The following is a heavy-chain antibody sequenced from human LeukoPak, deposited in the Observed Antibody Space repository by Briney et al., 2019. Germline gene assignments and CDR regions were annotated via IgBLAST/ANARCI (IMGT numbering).Heavy chain of an antibody. CDR1: GGSISSSSYY. CDR2: IYYSGST. D-gene: IGHD3-10*01. V-gene: IGHV4-39*07. CDR3: AKIGDAGLGSHDY. J-gene: IGHJ4*02. Sequence: SETLSLTCTVSGGSISSSSYYWGWIRQPPGKGLEWIGSIYYSGSTYYNPSLKSRVTISVDTSKNQFSLKLRSVTAADTAVYYCAKIGDAGLGSHDYWGQGTLVTISS.